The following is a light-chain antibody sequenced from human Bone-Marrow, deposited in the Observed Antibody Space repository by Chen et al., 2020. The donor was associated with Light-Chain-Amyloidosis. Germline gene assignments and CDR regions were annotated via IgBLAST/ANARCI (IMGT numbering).Light chain of an antibody. Sequence: QSALTQPASVSGSPGQSSTISCTGTSSDVGGDNHVPWYQQHPDKAPTLVIYEVTNLPSWVPDRFSGSKSDNTASLTISGLQAEDGADYFCSSYTITDTLVFESGTRVTVL. CDR3: SSYTITDTLV. CDR2: EVT. J-gene: IGLJ1*01. V-gene: IGLV2-14*01. CDR1: SSDVGGDNH.